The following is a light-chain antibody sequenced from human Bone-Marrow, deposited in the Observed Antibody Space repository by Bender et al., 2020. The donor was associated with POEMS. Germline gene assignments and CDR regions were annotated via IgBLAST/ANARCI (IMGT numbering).Light chain of an antibody. CDR1: SSDFGSHNL. J-gene: IGLJ1*01. Sequence: QSALTQPASVSGSPGQSITISCTGTSSDFGSHNLVSWYQHHPGKAPKLIIYEGIKRPSGVSNRFSASKSGNTASLTISGLRAEDEADYYCCSYAGYVFGPGTKVTVL. CDR3: CSYAGYV. V-gene: IGLV2-23*01. CDR2: EGI.